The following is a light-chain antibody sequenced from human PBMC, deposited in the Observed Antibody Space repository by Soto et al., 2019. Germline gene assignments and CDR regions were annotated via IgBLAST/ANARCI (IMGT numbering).Light chain of an antibody. CDR1: QSISTW. CDR3: QQYKNYLT. J-gene: IGKJ3*01. CDR2: GAS. V-gene: IGKV1-5*01. Sequence: DIQMTQSPSTLSASVGDRVTITCRASQSISTWLAWYQQKPGKAPKVLIYGASSLESGVPSRFSGSGSGTEFTLTISSLQPDDFATYYCQQYKNYLTCGPGTKWISN.